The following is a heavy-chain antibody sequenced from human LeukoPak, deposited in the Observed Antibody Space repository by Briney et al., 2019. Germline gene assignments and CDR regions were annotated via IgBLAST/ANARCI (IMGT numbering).Heavy chain of an antibody. V-gene: IGHV3-7*01. D-gene: IGHD5-18*01. Sequence: GVSLRLSCAASVFPFSIYWMSWLRHSPGKGLECVANIKQDGSEKYYVDSVKGRFTISRDNTENSLYLQMNSLTAEDTAVYYCARCSYGYLFLDYWGQGTLVTVSS. CDR3: ARCSYGYLFLDY. CDR1: VFPFSIYW. CDR2: IKQDGSEK. J-gene: IGHJ4*02.